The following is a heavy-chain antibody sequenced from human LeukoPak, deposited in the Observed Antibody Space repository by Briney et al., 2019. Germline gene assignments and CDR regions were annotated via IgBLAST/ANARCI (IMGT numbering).Heavy chain of an antibody. Sequence: PGGSLRLSCAASGFTFDDYGMSWVRQAPGKGLEWDSGINWNGGRTGYSDSVKGRFTISRDKAKDSLYMQMNSLRGEDTALYYCARRPYYYDSSGYYYFDYWGQGTLVTVSS. V-gene: IGHV3-20*04. CDR3: ARRPYYYDSSGYYYFDY. J-gene: IGHJ4*02. CDR1: GFTFDDYG. CDR2: INWNGGRT. D-gene: IGHD3-22*01.